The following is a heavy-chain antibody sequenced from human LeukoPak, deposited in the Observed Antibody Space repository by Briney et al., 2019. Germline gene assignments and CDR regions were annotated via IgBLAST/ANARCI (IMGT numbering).Heavy chain of an antibody. CDR1: GFPFSSYV. J-gene: IGHJ4*02. CDR3: ARDYDWALDH. D-gene: IGHD3-9*01. V-gene: IGHV3-48*02. CDR2: INHNGEAI. Sequence: GGSLRLSCEASGFPFSSYVMSWVCQAPGKGLEWISYINHNGEAIYYPDFVKGRFTISRDNAKNSLYLQMNALRDEDTAVYYCARDYDWALDHWGQGTRVTVSS.